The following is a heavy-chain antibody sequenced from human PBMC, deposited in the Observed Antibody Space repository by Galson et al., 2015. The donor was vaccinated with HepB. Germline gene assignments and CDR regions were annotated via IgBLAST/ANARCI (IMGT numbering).Heavy chain of an antibody. J-gene: IGHJ6*02. CDR2: FDPEDGET. D-gene: IGHD2-15*01. CDR1: GYTLTELS. V-gene: IGHV1-24*01. CDR3: ATSPSGGLYYYYGMDV. Sequence: SVKVSCKVSGYTLTELSMHWVRQAPGKGLEWMGGFDPEDGETIYAQKFQGRVTMTEDTSTDTAYMELSSLRSEDTAVYYCATSPSGGLYYYYGMDVWGQGTTVTVSS.